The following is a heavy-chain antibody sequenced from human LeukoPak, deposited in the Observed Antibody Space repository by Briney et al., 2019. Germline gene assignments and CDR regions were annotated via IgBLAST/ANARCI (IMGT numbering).Heavy chain of an antibody. D-gene: IGHD3-10*01. CDR2: IYTSGST. V-gene: IGHV4-4*07. CDR3: ARDLYYYGSGSLADY. J-gene: IGHJ4*02. CDR1: GGSISSYY. Sequence: SETLSLTCTVSGGSISSYYWSWIRQPAGKGLEWIGRIYTSGSTNYNPSLKGRVTMSVDTSKNQFSLKLSSVTAADTAVYYCARDLYYYGSGSLADYWGQGTLVTVSS.